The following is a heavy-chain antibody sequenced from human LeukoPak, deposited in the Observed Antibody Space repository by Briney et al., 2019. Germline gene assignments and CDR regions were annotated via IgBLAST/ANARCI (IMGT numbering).Heavy chain of an antibody. Sequence: PSETLSLTCTVSGGSISSGSYYWSWIRQPAGKGLEWIGRIYTSGSTNYNPSLKSRVTISVDTSRNQFSLKLSSVTAADTAVYYCARSSRLLTGYEVDYWGQGTLVTVSS. CDR1: GGSISSGSYY. CDR3: ARSSRLLTGYEVDY. V-gene: IGHV4-61*02. CDR2: IYTSGST. J-gene: IGHJ4*02. D-gene: IGHD3-9*01.